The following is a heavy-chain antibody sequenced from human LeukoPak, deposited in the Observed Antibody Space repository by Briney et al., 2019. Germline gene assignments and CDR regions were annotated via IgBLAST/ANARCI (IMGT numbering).Heavy chain of an antibody. Sequence: SATLSLTCTVSGGSVSSYYWSWIRPPPGKGLEWIGYIYSSESTNYNPSLKSRVTISVDTSKNQFSLKFSSVTAAGTAVYYCARLHGGSGGWYVLCYFDLWGRGTLVTVSS. CDR1: GGSVSSYY. V-gene: IGHV4-4*08. J-gene: IGHJ2*01. CDR3: ARLHGGSGGWYVLCYFDL. CDR2: IYSSEST. D-gene: IGHD6-19*01.